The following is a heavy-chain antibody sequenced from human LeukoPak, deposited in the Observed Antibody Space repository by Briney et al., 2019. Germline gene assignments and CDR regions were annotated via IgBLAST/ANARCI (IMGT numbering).Heavy chain of an antibody. CDR2: ITGNGANT. Sequence: PGGSLRLSCAAPGFTFSSYGMSWVRQAPGKGLEWVSAITGNGANTFYADSVKGRFTISRDNSKNTMYLQMNSLRAEDTALYYCARDRSGSYPNWFDPWGQGTLVTVSS. V-gene: IGHV3-23*01. CDR3: ARDRSGSYPNWFDP. J-gene: IGHJ5*02. CDR1: GFTFSSYG. D-gene: IGHD3-10*01.